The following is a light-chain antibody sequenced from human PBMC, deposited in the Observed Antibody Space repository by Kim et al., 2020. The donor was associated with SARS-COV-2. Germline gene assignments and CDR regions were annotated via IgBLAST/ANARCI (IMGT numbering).Light chain of an antibody. V-gene: IGKV2-30*01. CDR3: MYGTHWPPSFT. CDR2: KVS. J-gene: IGKJ4*01. Sequence: SIACKSRQSLVFRYGRTCLNWFHQRPGQSPRRLIYKVSNRDSGVPDRFSGSGSGTDFTLKISRVEAEDVGVYYCMYGTHWPPSFTFGGGTKVDIK. CDR1: QSLVFRYGRTC.